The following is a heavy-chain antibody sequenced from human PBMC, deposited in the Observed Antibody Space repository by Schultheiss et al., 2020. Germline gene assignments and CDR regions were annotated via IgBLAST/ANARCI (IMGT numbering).Heavy chain of an antibody. D-gene: IGHD1-14*01. CDR1: GFTFNTYW. V-gene: IGHV3-23*01. CDR2: ISGSGSST. CDR3: ARYGTLRPYHYYYYGMDV. Sequence: GGSLRLSCAASGFTFNTYWMSWVRQAPGKGLEWVSTISGSGSSTYYADSVKGRFTISRDNSKSTLYLQMNSLRAEDTAVYYCARYGTLRPYHYYYYGMDVWGQGTTVTVSS. J-gene: IGHJ6*02.